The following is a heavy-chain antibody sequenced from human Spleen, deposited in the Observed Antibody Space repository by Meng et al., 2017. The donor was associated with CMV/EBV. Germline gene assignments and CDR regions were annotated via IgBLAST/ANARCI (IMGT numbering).Heavy chain of an antibody. CDR1: GFNYSRYS. Sequence: GGSLRLSCAASGFNYSRYSMNWVRQAPGKGLEWVSSISSSGSHVYYADSVQGRFAISRDNAKNSLYLHMNSLRAEDTAVYYCARDSSGYYDGTFDIWGQGTKVTVSS. D-gene: IGHD3-16*01. V-gene: IGHV3-21*01. CDR3: ARDSSGYYDGTFDI. CDR2: ISSSGSHV. J-gene: IGHJ3*02.